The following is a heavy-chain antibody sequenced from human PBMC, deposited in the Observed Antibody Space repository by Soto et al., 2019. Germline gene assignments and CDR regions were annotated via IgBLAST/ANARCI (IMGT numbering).Heavy chain of an antibody. J-gene: IGHJ3*02. CDR3: ASVYCGGDCYDGGAFDI. Sequence: RGESLKISCKGSGYSFTSYWIGWVRQMPGKGLEWMGIIYPGDSDTRYSPSFQGQVTISADKSISTAYLQWSSLKASDTAMYYCASVYCGGDCYDGGAFDIWGQGTMVTVSS. CDR2: IYPGDSDT. D-gene: IGHD2-21*02. CDR1: GYSFTSYW. V-gene: IGHV5-51*01.